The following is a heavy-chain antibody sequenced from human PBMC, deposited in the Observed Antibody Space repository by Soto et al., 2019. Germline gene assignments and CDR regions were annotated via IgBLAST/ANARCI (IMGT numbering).Heavy chain of an antibody. J-gene: IGHJ4*02. V-gene: IGHV1-18*01. Sequence: QVQLVQSGAEVKKPGASVKVSCKPSGSSLSNYGVTWVRQAPGQGLEWMGWISAYSGNTNYAQKFQGRVTVTTDTSTNTAYMELRSLRSDDTAVYYCARLRACGGGWPYYFDFWGQGTLVTVSS. CDR2: ISAYSGNT. D-gene: IGHD2-21*02. CDR3: ARLRACGGGWPYYFDF. CDR1: GSSLSNYG.